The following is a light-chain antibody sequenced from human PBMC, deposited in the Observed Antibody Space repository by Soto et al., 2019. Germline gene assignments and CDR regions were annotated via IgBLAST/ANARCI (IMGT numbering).Light chain of an antibody. CDR2: GAS. CDR1: QSVSNNY. V-gene: IGKV3-20*01. CDR3: QQYGSSGT. J-gene: IGKJ1*01. Sequence: EIVLTHSPSTLSLSPGARATLSCRASQSVSNNYLARYKQTPGHAPRLLIYGASNTATGIPDSLSGSGSGTEFTLTISRLQPEDFAVYYCQQYGSSGTFGHGTKVDIK.